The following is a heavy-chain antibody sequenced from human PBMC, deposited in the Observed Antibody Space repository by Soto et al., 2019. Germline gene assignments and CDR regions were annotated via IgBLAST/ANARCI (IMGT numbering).Heavy chain of an antibody. V-gene: IGHV1-69*05. J-gene: IGHJ4*02. D-gene: IGHD6-13*01. CDR3: ARDSPIAAAGTGAGDY. CDR2: IIPIFGTA. CDR1: GGTFSSYA. Sequence: SVKVSCKASGGTFSSYAISWVRQAPGQGLEWMGGIIPIFGTANYAQKLQGRVTMTTDTSTSTAYMELRSLRSDDTAVYYCARDSPIAAAGTGAGDYWGQGALVTVSS.